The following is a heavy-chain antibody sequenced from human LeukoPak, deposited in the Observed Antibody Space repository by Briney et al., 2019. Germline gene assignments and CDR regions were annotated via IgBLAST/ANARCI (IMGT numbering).Heavy chain of an antibody. CDR2: ISAYNGNT. CDR1: GYTFTSYG. V-gene: IGHV1-18*01. CDR3: ARQSDSSGWFDHYYGMDV. Sequence: ASVKVSCKASGYTFTSYGISRVRQAPGQGLEWMGWISAYNGNTNYAQKLQGRVTMTTDTSTSTAYMELRSLRSDDTAVYYCARQSDSSGWFDHYYGMDVWGQGTTVTVSS. J-gene: IGHJ6*02. D-gene: IGHD6-19*01.